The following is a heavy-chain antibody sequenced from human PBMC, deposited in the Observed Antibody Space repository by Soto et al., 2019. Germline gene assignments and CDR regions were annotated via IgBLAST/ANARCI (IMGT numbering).Heavy chain of an antibody. J-gene: IGHJ4*02. CDR1: GFTFSRYV. CDR3: VAAEQWLAAPFDY. CDR2: ISYEGTNK. D-gene: IGHD6-19*01. V-gene: IGHV3-30-3*01. Sequence: QVQLVESGGGVVQPGTSLRLSCSASGFTFSRYVMHWVRQAPGKGLDWVTLISYEGTNKKYAESVKGRFTISRDNSKNTVSLQMNTLRAEDTAVYYCVAAEQWLAAPFDYWGQGTLVTVPS.